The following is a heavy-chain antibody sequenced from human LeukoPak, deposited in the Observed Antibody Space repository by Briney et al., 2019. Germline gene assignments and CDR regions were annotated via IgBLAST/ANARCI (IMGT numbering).Heavy chain of an antibody. Sequence: PSETLSLTCTVSGGSISSYYWSWIRQPAGKGLEWIGRIYTSGSTNYNPSLKSRVTMSVDTSKNQFFLKLSSVTAADTAVYYCARERGTYCGGDCYSWYFQHWGQGTLVTVSS. CDR2: IYTSGST. CDR1: GGSISSYY. V-gene: IGHV4-4*07. D-gene: IGHD2-21*02. CDR3: ARERGTYCGGDCYSWYFQH. J-gene: IGHJ1*01.